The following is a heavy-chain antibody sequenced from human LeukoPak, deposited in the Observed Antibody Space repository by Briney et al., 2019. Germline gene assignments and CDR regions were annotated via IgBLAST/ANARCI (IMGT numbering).Heavy chain of an antibody. D-gene: IGHD2-15*01. CDR1: GFTFSSYS. J-gene: IGHJ6*02. CDR3: ARDPCPYCSGGSCYCDYYYGMDV. CDR2: MSRSSSYI. Sequence: SGGSLRLSCAASGFTFSSYSMNWVRQAPGKGLEWVSSMSRSSSYIYYADSVKGRFTISRDNAKNSLYLQMNSLRAEDTAVYYCARDPCPYCSGGSCYCDYYYGMDVWGQGTTVTVSS. V-gene: IGHV3-21*01.